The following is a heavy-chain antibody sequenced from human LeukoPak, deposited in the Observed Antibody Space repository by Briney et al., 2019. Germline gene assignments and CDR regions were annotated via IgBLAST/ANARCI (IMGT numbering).Heavy chain of an antibody. CDR2: ISGSGGST. J-gene: IGHJ4*02. CDR3: AKDLGYKTYYYDSSGYQPAFDY. D-gene: IGHD3-22*01. V-gene: IGHV3-23*01. Sequence: GGSLRLSCAASGFTFSGYAMSWVRQAPGKGLEWVSAISGSGGSTYYADSVKGRFTISRDNSKNTLYLQMNSLRAEDTAVYYCAKDLGYKTYYYDSSGYQPAFDYWGQGTLVTVSS. CDR1: GFTFSGYA.